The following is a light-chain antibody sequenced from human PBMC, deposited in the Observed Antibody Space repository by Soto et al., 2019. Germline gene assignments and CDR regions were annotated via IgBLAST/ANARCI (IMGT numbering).Light chain of an antibody. V-gene: IGLV2-23*01. J-gene: IGLJ2*01. Sequence: QSALTQPASVSGSPGQSITISCTGTSSDVGTYNLVSWYQQHPGKAPKLMIYEDIERPSGVSNLFSGSKSGNTASLTISGLQTEYEAHYYCCSYAGGTTVVFGGGTKVTVL. CDR2: EDI. CDR1: SSDVGTYNL. CDR3: CSYAGGTTVV.